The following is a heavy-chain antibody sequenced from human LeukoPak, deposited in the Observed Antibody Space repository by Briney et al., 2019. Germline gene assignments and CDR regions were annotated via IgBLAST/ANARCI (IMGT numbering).Heavy chain of an antibody. Sequence: PGGSLRLSCAASGFTFSNYYIDWVRQAPGKGLEWVGRIKRIIDGGTTDYAAPVKGRFTVSRDDSINTLYLNMSNIKPVSAAVYYGAAQGGSGDLRYWGQGTLVTVSS. D-gene: IGHD4-17*01. CDR1: GFTFSNYY. CDR2: IKRIIDGGTT. J-gene: IGHJ4*02. CDR3: AAQGGSGDLRY. V-gene: IGHV3-15*01.